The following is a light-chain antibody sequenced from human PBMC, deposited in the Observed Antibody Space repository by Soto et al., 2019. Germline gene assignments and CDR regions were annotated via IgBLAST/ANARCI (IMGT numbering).Light chain of an antibody. J-gene: IGLJ1*01. CDR3: SLYTSDNTYV. CDR2: EVR. Sequence: QSALTQPPSVSGSTGQSVTISCTGTSIDLVTYNRVSWYQQSPGSAPKLILYEVRNRPSGVPDRFSGSKSANTASLTISGLQTVDEADYFCSLYTSDNTYVFGSGTKVTVL. V-gene: IGLV2-18*01. CDR1: SIDLVTYNR.